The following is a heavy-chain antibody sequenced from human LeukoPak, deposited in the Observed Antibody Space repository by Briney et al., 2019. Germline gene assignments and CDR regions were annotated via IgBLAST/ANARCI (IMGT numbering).Heavy chain of an antibody. V-gene: IGHV1-2*02. CDR2: INPNSGGT. CDR3: ARDWGSSSSIHYYFDY. Sequence: ASVKVSCKASGYTFTGYYMHWVRQAPGQGLEWMGWINPNSGGTNYAQKFQGRVTMTRDTSISTAYMELSRLRSDDTAVYYCARDWGSSSSIHYYFDYWGQGTLVTVSP. J-gene: IGHJ4*02. CDR1: GYTFTGYY. D-gene: IGHD6-6*01.